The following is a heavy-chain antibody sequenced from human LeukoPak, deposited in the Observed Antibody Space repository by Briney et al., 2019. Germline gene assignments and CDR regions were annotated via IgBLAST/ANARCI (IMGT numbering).Heavy chain of an antibody. CDR1: GFTFSSYS. Sequence: GGSLRLSCAASGFTFSSYSMNWVRQAPGKGLEWVSSISSSSGYINYADSVKGRFTISRDNAKNSLYLQMNSLRAEDTAVYYCARITMVRGVIKREIDFWGQGALVTVSS. V-gene: IGHV3-21*01. J-gene: IGHJ4*02. D-gene: IGHD3-10*01. CDR2: ISSSSGYI. CDR3: ARITMVRGVIKREIDF.